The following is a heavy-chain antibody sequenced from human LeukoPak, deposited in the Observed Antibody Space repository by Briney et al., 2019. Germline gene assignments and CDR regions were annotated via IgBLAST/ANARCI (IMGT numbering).Heavy chain of an antibody. J-gene: IGHJ6*03. CDR3: TRAQREITIFGVAQRYMDV. CDR2: IRSKAYGGTT. D-gene: IGHD3-3*01. CDR1: GFTFGDYA. V-gene: IGHV3-49*04. Sequence: PGGSLRLSCTASGFTFGDYAMSWVRQAPGKGLEWVGFIRSKAYGGTTEYAASVKGRFTISRDDSKSIAYLQMNSLKTEDTAVYYCTRAQREITIFGVAQRYMDVWGKGTTVTVSS.